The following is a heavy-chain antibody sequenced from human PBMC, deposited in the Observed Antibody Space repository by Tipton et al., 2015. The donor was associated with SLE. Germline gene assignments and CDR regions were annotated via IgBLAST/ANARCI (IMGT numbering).Heavy chain of an antibody. CDR3: AKCSDNWNYFNWFDP. V-gene: IGHV3-23*01. J-gene: IGHJ5*02. Sequence: SLRLSCAASGFTFSSHAMSWVRQAPGKGLEWVSTISGSGGSTYYADSVKGRFTISRDNSNNMLYLQMNSLRADDTAVYYCAKCSDNWNYFNWFDPWGLGTLVTVSS. CDR2: ISGSGGST. CDR1: GFTFSSHA. D-gene: IGHD1-7*01.